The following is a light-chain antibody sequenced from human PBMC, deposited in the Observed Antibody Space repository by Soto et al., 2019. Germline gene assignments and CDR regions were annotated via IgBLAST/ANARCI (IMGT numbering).Light chain of an antibody. CDR3: QQYSSSPRT. CDR2: GAS. Sequence: EIVMTRFPATLSVSPGQRATLSCRASQSISSSLAWYQQKPGQAPRLLIYGASTRATGIPDRFSGSGSGTDFSLTITRLEPEDFAVYYCQQYSSSPRTFGGGTKVDIK. V-gene: IGKV3-20*01. CDR1: QSISSS. J-gene: IGKJ4*01.